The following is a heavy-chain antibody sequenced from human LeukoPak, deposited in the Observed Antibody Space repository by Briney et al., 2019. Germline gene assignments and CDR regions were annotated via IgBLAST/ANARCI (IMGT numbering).Heavy chain of an antibody. CDR2: IYSGGST. J-gene: IGHJ4*02. Sequence: GGSLRLSCAASGFSVSNNYMSWVRQAPGKGLEWVSVIYSGGSTFYADSVKGRFTISRDNSKSTLYLQMNYLRPEDTAVYYCARERTVGDDSGFDYWGQGTLVTVSS. D-gene: IGHD3-10*01. CDR1: GFSVSNNY. V-gene: IGHV3-66*01. CDR3: ARERTVGDDSGFDY.